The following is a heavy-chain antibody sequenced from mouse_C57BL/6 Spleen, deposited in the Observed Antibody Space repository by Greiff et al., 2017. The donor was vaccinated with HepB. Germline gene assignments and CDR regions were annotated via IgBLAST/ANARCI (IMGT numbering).Heavy chain of an antibody. V-gene: IGHV2-6-1*01. J-gene: IGHJ4*01. Sequence: QVQLQQSGPGLVAPSQSLSITCTVSGFSLTSYGVHWVRQPPGKGLEWLVVIWSDGSTTYNSALKSRLSISKDNSKSQVFLKMNSLQTDDTAMYYCARHDYSNYEDYYAMDYWGQGTSVTVSS. CDR3: ARHDYSNYEDYYAMDY. D-gene: IGHD2-5*01. CDR2: IWSDGST. CDR1: GFSLTSYG.